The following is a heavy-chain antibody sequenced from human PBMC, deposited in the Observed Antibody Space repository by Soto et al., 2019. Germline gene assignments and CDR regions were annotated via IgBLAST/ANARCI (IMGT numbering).Heavy chain of an antibody. D-gene: IGHD3-10*01. CDR3: ARGEVRGPFDI. V-gene: IGHV4-30-4*01. Sequence: QQQLQESDPGLVKPSQTLSLTCTVSGGSMNSHDYYWSWIRQPPGKGLEWIGYIHNSGSTYYNPSLKSRLTISSDMSKNQFSLRLNSVTAAATALYFCARGEVRGPFDIWGQGTKVTVSS. CDR1: GGSMNSHDYY. J-gene: IGHJ3*02. CDR2: IHNSGST.